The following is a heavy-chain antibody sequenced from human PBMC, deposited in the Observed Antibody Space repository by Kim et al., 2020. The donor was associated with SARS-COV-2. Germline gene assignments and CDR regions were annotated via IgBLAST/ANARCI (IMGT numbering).Heavy chain of an antibody. Sequence: GGSLRLSCAASGFTFSNAWMSWVRQAPGKGLEWVGRIKSKTDGGTTDYAAPGKGRFTISRDDSKNTLYLQMNSLKTEDTAVYYGTTYLEQLVEGDYWGQGTLVTVSS. CDR2: IKSKTDGGTT. V-gene: IGHV3-15*01. CDR1: GFTFSNAW. CDR3: TTYLEQLVEGDY. D-gene: IGHD6-13*01. J-gene: IGHJ4*02.